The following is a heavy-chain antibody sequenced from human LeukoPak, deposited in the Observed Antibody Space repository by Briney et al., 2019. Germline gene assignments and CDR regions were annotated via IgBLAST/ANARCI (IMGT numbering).Heavy chain of an antibody. CDR1: GSTFSSYA. CDR3: AKVATLVTSYGNY. D-gene: IGHD3-9*01. V-gene: IGHV3-23*01. CDR2: ISGSGDST. Sequence: PGGSLRLSCAASGSTFSSYAMSWVRQAPGKGLEWVSAISGSGDSTYYADSVKGRFTISRDNSKNTLYLQMNSLRAEDTAVYYCAKVATLVTSYGNYWGQGTLVTVSS. J-gene: IGHJ4*02.